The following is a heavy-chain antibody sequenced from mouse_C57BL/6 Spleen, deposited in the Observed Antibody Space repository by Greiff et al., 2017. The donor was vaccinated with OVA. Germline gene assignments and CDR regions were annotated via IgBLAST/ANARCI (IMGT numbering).Heavy chain of an antibody. V-gene: IGHV1-82*01. CDR3: ARGDDGYFFDY. J-gene: IGHJ2*01. CDR2: IYPGDGDT. D-gene: IGHD2-3*01. Sequence: VQLQQSGPELVKPGASVKISCKASGHAFSSSWMNWVKQRPGKGLEWIGRIYPGDGDTNYNGKFKGKATLTADKSSSTAYMQLSSLTSEDSAVYFCARGDDGYFFDYWGQGTTLTVSS. CDR1: GHAFSSSW.